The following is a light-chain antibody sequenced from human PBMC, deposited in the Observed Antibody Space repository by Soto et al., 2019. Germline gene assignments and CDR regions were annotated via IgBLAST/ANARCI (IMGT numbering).Light chain of an antibody. CDR3: VAWDDSLNGAV. Sequence: QSVLTQPPSASGTPGQRVTISCSGSSSNIGSNYLYWYQQFTGAAPKLLMYSNSQRPSGVPDRFSGSKSGTSASLAISGLQSEDEADYYCVAWDDSLNGAVFGGGTQLTVL. CDR1: SSNIGSNY. V-gene: IGLV1-44*01. J-gene: IGLJ7*01. CDR2: SNS.